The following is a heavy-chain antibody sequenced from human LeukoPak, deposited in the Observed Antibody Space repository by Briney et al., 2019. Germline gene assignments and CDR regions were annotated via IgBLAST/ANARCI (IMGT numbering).Heavy chain of an antibody. CDR3: ARHWRGYCSSSAGCSAVDR. V-gene: IGHV5-51*01. J-gene: IGHJ5*02. Sequence: GESLKISCQGSGYRFSTYWIGWVRQMPGKGLEWMGIIYPGDSDTKYSPSLQGQVTISVDKSISTAYLQWGSLKASDTAIYYCARHWRGYCSSSAGCSAVDRWGQGTLVTVSS. CDR2: IYPGDSDT. CDR1: GYRFSTYW. D-gene: IGHD2-2*01.